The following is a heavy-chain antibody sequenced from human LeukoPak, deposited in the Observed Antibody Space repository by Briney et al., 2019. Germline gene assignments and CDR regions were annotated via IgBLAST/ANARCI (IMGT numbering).Heavy chain of an antibody. J-gene: IGHJ4*02. V-gene: IGHV4-59*01. Sequence: SETLSLTCSVSGGSISSYYWMWVRQPPGKLLEWIGYIYYSGNTDYNPSLKSRVAISVDTSKSHFSLKLSSVTAADTAVYYCARARDLDSSGHSYFDSWGQGTLVIVSS. CDR3: ARARDLDSSGHSYFDS. D-gene: IGHD3-22*01. CDR2: IYYSGNT. CDR1: GGSISSYY.